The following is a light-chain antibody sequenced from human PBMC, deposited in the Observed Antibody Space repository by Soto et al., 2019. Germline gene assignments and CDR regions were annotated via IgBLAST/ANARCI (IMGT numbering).Light chain of an antibody. J-gene: IGKJ3*01. CDR1: QDIAIY. V-gene: IGKV1-9*01. Sequence: IQLTQSPSSLSASVGDRVTITCRASQDIAIYLAWYQQKPGEAPKLLIYAASTLYGGVPSRFSGSGSGTDFTLTISSLQPEDFATYYCQQLNSYPLTFGPGTKVDIK. CDR3: QQLNSYPLT. CDR2: AAS.